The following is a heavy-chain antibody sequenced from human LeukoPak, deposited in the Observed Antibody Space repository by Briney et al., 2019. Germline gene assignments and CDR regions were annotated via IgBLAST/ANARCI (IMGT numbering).Heavy chain of an antibody. D-gene: IGHD3-10*01. CDR2: TSGNGGKI. CDR3: ARDRAYAFDI. J-gene: IGHJ3*02. V-gene: IGHV3-23*01. CDR1: GSSFSSYA. Sequence: GGSLRLSYAASGSSFSSYAMSWIRQAPGKGLEWVSATSGNGGKIYYADSVKGRFTISRDNSRITLFLQMNSLRVEDTAIYYCARDRAYAFDIWGQGTMVTVSS.